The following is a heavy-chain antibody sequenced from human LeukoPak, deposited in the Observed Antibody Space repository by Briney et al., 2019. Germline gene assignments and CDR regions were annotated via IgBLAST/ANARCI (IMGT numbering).Heavy chain of an antibody. Sequence: ASVKVSCKASGYTFTHYYMHWVRQAPGQGLEWMGILNPSSGSTAYAQKFQGRVTMTRDTSTSTVYMELSSLRSEDTAVYYCARDEATGWFDPWGQGTLVIVFS. CDR1: GYTFTHYY. V-gene: IGHV1-46*01. CDR2: LNPSSGST. D-gene: IGHD5-24*01. J-gene: IGHJ5*02. CDR3: ARDEATGWFDP.